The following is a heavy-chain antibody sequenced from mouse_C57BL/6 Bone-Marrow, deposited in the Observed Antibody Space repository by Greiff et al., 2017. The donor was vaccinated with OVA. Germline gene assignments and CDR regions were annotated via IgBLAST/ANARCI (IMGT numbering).Heavy chain of an antibody. CDR2: INPSSGYT. CDR1: GYTFTSYT. CDR3: ARSGYSNSLAY. V-gene: IGHV1-4*01. Sequence: QVQLKQSGAELARPGASVKMSCKASGYTFTSYTMHWVKQRPGQGLEWIGYINPSSGYTKYNQKFKDKATLTADKSSSTAYMQLSSLTSEDSAVYYCARSGYSNSLAYWGQGTLVTVSA. D-gene: IGHD2-5*01. J-gene: IGHJ3*01.